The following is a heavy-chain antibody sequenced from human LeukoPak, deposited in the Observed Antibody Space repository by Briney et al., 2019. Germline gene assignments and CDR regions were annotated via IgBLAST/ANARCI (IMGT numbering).Heavy chain of an antibody. V-gene: IGHV1-8*01. J-gene: IGHJ6*03. CDR2: MNPNSGNT. CDR1: GYTFTSYD. CDR3: AREEVVPAAPYYYYYYMDV. D-gene: IGHD2-2*01. Sequence: ASVKVSCKASGYTFTSYDINWVRQATGQGLEWMGWMNPNSGNTGYAQKFQGRVTMTRNTSISTAYMELSSLRSEDTAVYYCAREEVVPAAPYYYYYYMDVWGKGTTVTVSS.